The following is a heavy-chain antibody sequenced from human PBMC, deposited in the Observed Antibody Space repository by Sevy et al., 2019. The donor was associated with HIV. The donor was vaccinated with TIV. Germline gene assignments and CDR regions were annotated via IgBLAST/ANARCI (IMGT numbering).Heavy chain of an antibody. V-gene: IGHV1-18*01. J-gene: IGHJ6*02. D-gene: IGHD3-3*01. CDR1: GYTFTSYG. CDR2: ISAYNGNT. CDR3: ARDLAITIFGVVTRYGMDV. Sequence: ASVKVSCKASGYTFTSYGISWVRQAPGQGLEWMGWISAYNGNTNYAQKLQGRVTMTTDTSTSTAYMELRSLRSDDTAVYYCARDLAITIFGVVTRYGMDVWGQGTTVTVSS.